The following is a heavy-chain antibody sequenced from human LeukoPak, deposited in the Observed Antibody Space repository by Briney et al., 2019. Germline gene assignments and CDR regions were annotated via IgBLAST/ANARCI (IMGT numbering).Heavy chain of an antibody. V-gene: IGHV1-2*04. CDR2: INPNSGGT. D-gene: IGHD5-12*01. CDR1: GYTFTGYY. Sequence: ASVKVSCKASGYTFTGYYMHWVRQAPGQGLEWMGWINPNSGGTNYAQKFQGWVTMTRDTSISTAYMELSRLRSDDTAVYYCATGSGATKGAASDFDYWGQGTLVTVSS. CDR3: ATGSGATKGAASDFDY. J-gene: IGHJ4*02.